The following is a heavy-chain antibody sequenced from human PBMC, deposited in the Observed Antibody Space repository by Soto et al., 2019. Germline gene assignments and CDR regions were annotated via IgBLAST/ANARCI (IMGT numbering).Heavy chain of an antibody. J-gene: IGHJ5*02. CDR1: GAALNSGNYY. Sequence: SETLSLTCSVSGAALNSGNYYWSWIRQVPGKGLEWIGHIYVTGAVDYNPSLRDRITISQDTSERQFSLNLRLVTAADTAVYYCARLRIATNNYKWFDPWGQGALVTVSS. D-gene: IGHD2-21*01. CDR3: ARLRIATNNYKWFDP. CDR2: IYVTGAV. V-gene: IGHV4-31*03.